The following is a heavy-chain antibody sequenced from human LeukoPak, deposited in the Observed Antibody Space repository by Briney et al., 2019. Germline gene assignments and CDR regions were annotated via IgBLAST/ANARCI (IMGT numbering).Heavy chain of an antibody. D-gene: IGHD3-10*01. CDR3: ARVRVLLWFGGALSP. J-gene: IGHJ5*02. CDR2: ISYDGSNK. V-gene: IGHV3-30*04. CDR1: GFTFSSYA. Sequence: GGSLRLSCAASGFTFSSYAMHWVRQAPGKGLEWVAVISYDGSNKYYADSVKGRFTISRDNSKNTLYLQMNSLRAEDTAVYYCARVRVLLWFGGALSPWGQGTLVTVSS.